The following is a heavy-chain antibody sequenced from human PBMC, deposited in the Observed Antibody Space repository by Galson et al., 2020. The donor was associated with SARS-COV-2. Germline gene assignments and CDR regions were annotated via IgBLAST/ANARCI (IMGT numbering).Heavy chain of an antibody. CDR3: AKGQGIPDYYYYYYMDV. CDR2: IYYSGST. J-gene: IGHJ6*03. D-gene: IGHD2-21*01. V-gene: IGHV4-31*03. CDR1: GGSISSGGYY. Sequence: SETLSLTCTVSGGSISSGGYYWSWIRQHPGKGLEWIGYIYYSGSTYYNPSLKSRVTISVDTSKNQFSLKLSSVTAADTALYYCAKGQGIPDYYYYYYMDVWGKGTTVTVSS.